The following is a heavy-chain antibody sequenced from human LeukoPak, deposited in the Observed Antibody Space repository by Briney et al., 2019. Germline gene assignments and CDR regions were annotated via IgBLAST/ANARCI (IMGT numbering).Heavy chain of an antibody. V-gene: IGHV3-23*01. Sequence: GGSLRLSCAASGFIFRDYAMSWLRQAPGKGLKWVSTVHGRNFYADSVKGRFTISRDDSRGTLYLQMDNLRAEDTAVYYCAKDHTGDGYNLIWGPGTLVTVSS. D-gene: IGHD5-24*01. J-gene: IGHJ4*02. CDR3: AKDHTGDGYNLI. CDR1: GFIFRDYA. CDR2: VHGRN.